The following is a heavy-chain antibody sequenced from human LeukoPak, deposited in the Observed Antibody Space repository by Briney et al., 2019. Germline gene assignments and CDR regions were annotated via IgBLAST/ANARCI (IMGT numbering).Heavy chain of an antibody. Sequence: GGSLRLSCAASGFTFSSYGMHWVRQAPGKGLEWVAVISYDGSNKYYADSVKGRFTISRDNSKNTLYLQMNSLRAEDTAVYYCAKVTYCGGGCYDNWFDPWGQGTLVTVSS. CDR3: AKVTYCGGGCYDNWFDP. CDR2: ISYDGSNK. CDR1: GFTFSSYG. J-gene: IGHJ5*02. D-gene: IGHD2-21*02. V-gene: IGHV3-30*18.